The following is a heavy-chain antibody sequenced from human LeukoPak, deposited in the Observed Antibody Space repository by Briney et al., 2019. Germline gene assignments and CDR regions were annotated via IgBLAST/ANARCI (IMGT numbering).Heavy chain of an antibody. D-gene: IGHD3-3*01. Sequence: SETLSLTCTVSGGSISSYYWSWIRQPAGKGLEWIGRIYTSGSTNYNPSLKSRVTISVDTSKNQFSLKLSSVTAADTAVYYCARSGSIFGVVIELYYFDYWGQGTLVTVSS. J-gene: IGHJ4*02. V-gene: IGHV4-4*07. CDR3: ARSGSIFGVVIELYYFDY. CDR2: IYTSGST. CDR1: GGSISSYY.